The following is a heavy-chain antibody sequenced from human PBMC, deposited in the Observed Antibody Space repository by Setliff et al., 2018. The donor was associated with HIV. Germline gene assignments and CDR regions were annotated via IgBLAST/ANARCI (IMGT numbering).Heavy chain of an antibody. D-gene: IGHD6-13*01. Sequence: GESLKISCAASGFTFSTSAMTWVRRTPGKGLEWVSSISGPGSNSYYADSVKGRFTISRDNAKNSLYLQMNSLRAEDTAVYYCARSRAAGFDYWGRGTLVTVPQ. CDR3: ARSRAAGFDY. V-gene: IGHV3-21*01. CDR2: ISGPGSNS. J-gene: IGHJ4*02. CDR1: GFTFSTSA.